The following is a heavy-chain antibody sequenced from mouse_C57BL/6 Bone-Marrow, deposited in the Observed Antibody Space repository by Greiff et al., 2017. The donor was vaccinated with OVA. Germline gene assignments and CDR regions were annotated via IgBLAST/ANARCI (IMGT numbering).Heavy chain of an antibody. CDR1: GFTFSDYG. Sequence: EVKLMESGGGLVKPGGSLKLSCAASGFTFSDYGMHWVRQAPEKGLEWVAYISIGSSTIYYADTVKGRFTISRDNAKNTLFLQMTSLRSEDTAMYYCARPSSPYYFDYWGQGTTLTVSS. CDR2: ISIGSSTI. V-gene: IGHV5-17*01. J-gene: IGHJ2*01. D-gene: IGHD1-1*01. CDR3: ARPSSPYYFDY.